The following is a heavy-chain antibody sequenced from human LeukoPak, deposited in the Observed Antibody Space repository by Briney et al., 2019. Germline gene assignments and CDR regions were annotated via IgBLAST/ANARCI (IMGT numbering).Heavy chain of an antibody. V-gene: IGHV4-59*01. J-gene: IGHJ5*02. D-gene: IGHD2-15*01. CDR1: GVSISSDY. CDR2: IYYSEST. Sequence: SETLSLTCTVSGVSISSDYWSSLRQPPGKGLEWIGYIYYSESTNYNPSLKSRVTISVDTSKNQFSLKLRSVTAADTAVYYCARVRGGLLGYWFDPWGQGTLVTVSS. CDR3: ARVRGGLLGYWFDP.